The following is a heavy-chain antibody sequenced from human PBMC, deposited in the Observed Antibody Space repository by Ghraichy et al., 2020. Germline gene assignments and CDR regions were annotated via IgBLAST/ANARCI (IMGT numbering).Heavy chain of an antibody. CDR3: ARAHDYNGRETGAVDY. J-gene: IGHJ4*02. CDR1: GYTFTSYA. Sequence: ASVKVSCKASGYTFTSYAMHWVRQAPGQRLEWMGWINAGNGNTKCSQKFQGRVTFTRDTSASTAYMELSSLRSDDTALYSCARAHDYNGRETGAVDYWGQGTMVTVSS. CDR2: INAGNGNT. D-gene: IGHD2-8*01. V-gene: IGHV1-3*01.